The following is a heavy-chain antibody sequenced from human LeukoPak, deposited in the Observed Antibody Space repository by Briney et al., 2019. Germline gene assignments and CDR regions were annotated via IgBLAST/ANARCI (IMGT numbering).Heavy chain of an antibody. CDR2: ISSSAGST. V-gene: IGHV3-23*01. CDR1: DFTFSSYA. D-gene: IGHD6-13*01. CDR3: AKGGIGAAGSDY. J-gene: IGHJ4*02. Sequence: GGSLRLSCAASDFTFSSYAMSWVRQAPGKGLEWVSVISSSAGSTYYADSVKGRFTISRDNSKSTLYLQMNSLRVEDTAVYYCAKGGIGAAGSDYWGQGTLVTVSS.